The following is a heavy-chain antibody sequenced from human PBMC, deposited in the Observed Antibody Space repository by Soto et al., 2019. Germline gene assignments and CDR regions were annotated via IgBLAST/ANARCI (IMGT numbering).Heavy chain of an antibody. J-gene: IGHJ6*02. CDR2: IYPGDSDT. V-gene: IGHV5-51*01. Sequence: SGESLKISCKGSGYSFTSYWIGWVRQMPGKGLEWMGIIYPGDSDTRYSPSFQGQVTISADKSISTAYLQWSSLKASDTAMYYCARPHEPYYEDYHGMDVWGQGPTVTVSS. CDR1: GYSFTSYW. CDR3: ARPHEPYYEDYHGMDV. D-gene: IGHD3-22*01.